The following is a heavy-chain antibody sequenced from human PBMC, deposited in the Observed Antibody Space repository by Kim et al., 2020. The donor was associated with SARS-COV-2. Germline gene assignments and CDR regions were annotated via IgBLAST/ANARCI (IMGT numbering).Heavy chain of an antibody. D-gene: IGHD5-12*01. CDR1: GGTFSSYA. CDR3: ARRTTPYSGYDAQYYFDY. V-gene: IGHV1-69*13. CDR2: IIPIFGTA. Sequence: SVKVSCKASGGTFSSYAISWVRQAPGQGLEWMGGIIPIFGTANYAQKFQGRVTITADESTSTAYMELSSLRSEDTAVYYCARRTTPYSGYDAQYYFDYWGQGTLVTVSS. J-gene: IGHJ4*02.